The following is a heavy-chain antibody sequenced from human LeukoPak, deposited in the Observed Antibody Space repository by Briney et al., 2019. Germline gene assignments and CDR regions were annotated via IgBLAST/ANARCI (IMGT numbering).Heavy chain of an antibody. Sequence: SETLSLTCTVSGGSISSYYWSWIRQPPGKGLEWITYIYYSGSTNYNPSLKSRVTISVDTSKNQFSLKLSSVTAADTAVYYCARRIGRKGAFDMWGQGTMVTVSS. J-gene: IGHJ3*02. CDR3: ARRIGRKGAFDM. CDR1: GGSISSYY. CDR2: IYYSGST. V-gene: IGHV4-59*08. D-gene: IGHD1-26*01.